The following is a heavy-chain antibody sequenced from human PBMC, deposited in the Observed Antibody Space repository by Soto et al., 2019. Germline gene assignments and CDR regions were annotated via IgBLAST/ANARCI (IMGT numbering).Heavy chain of an antibody. CDR1: GVSLTDYY. D-gene: IGHD3-22*01. CDR2: INHSGST. CDR3: ARGLRNYDSSGYYKNYYFDY. Sequence: SETRSLTCAVYGVSLTDYYWRWIRHPPGDGLEWIGEINHSGSTNYNPSLKSRVTISLDMSKNQFSLKLSSVTAADTAVYYCARGLRNYDSSGYYKNYYFDYWGQGTLVTVSS. J-gene: IGHJ4*02. V-gene: IGHV4-34*01.